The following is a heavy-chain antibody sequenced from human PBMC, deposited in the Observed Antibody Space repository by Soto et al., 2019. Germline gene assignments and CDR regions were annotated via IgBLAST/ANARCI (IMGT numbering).Heavy chain of an antibody. J-gene: IGHJ6*02. CDR2: IDPSDSYT. CDR1: GYSFTSYW. Sequence: GESLKISCKGSGYSFTSYWISWVRQMPGKGLEWMGRIDPSDSYTNYSPSFQGHVTISAGKSISTAYLQWSSLKASDTAMYYCARTPVVPAADPYYYYYGMDVWGQGTTVTVSS. D-gene: IGHD2-2*01. V-gene: IGHV5-10-1*01. CDR3: ARTPVVPAADPYYYYYGMDV.